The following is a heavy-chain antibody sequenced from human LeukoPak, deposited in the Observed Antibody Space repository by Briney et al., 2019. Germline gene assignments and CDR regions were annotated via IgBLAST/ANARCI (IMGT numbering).Heavy chain of an antibody. CDR3: AREGMDFWGGTGFDY. V-gene: IGHV4-59*12. Sequence: PSETLSLTCTVSGGSINNYYWSWIRQPPGKGVEWIGYIYYTGSTNFNPSLKSRVNISLDTSKKQFSLKLSSVTAADTAVYYCAREGMDFWGGTGFDYWGQGTLVTVSS. CDR2: IYYTGST. D-gene: IGHD3-3*01. J-gene: IGHJ4*02. CDR1: GGSINNYY.